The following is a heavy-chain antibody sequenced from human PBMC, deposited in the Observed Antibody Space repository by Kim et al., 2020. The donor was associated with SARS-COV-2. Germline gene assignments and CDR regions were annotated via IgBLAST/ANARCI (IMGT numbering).Heavy chain of an antibody. CDR3: ARGGDIVVVPAAIYYYYYGMDV. CDR1: GFTFSSYG. Sequence: GGSLRLSCAASGFTFSSYGMHWVRQAPGKGLEWVAVIWYDGSNKYYADSVKGRFTISRDNSKNTLYLQMNSLRAEDTAVYYCARGGDIVVVPAAIYYYYYGMDVWGQGTTVTVSS. D-gene: IGHD2-2*01. V-gene: IGHV3-33*01. CDR2: IWYDGSNK. J-gene: IGHJ6*02.